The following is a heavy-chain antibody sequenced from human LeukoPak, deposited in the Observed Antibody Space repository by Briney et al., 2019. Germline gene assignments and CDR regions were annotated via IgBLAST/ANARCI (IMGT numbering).Heavy chain of an antibody. V-gene: IGHV4-34*01. CDR3: ARGGDSSPNRHYGTDV. J-gene: IGHJ6*02. D-gene: IGHD6-13*01. CDR2: INHSGST. CDR1: GGSFSGYY. Sequence: SETLSLTCAVYGGSFSGYYWSWIRQPPGKGLEWIGEINHSGSTNYNPSLKSRVTISVDTSKNQFSLKLSSVTAADTAVYYCARGGDSSPNRHYGTDVWGQGTTVTVSS.